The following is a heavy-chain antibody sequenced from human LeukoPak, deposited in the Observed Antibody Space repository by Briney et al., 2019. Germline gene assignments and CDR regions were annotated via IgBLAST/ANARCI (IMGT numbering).Heavy chain of an antibody. Sequence: SETLSLTCTVSGGSISSGGYYWSWIRQPPGKGLEWIGYIYHSGSTYYNPSLKSRVTISVDRSKNQFSLKLSSVTAADTAVYYCAREVVRYYDSSGYPPDAFDIWGQGTMVTVSS. CDR3: AREVVRYYDSSGYPPDAFDI. J-gene: IGHJ3*02. V-gene: IGHV4-30-2*01. D-gene: IGHD3-22*01. CDR2: IYHSGST. CDR1: GGSISSGGYY.